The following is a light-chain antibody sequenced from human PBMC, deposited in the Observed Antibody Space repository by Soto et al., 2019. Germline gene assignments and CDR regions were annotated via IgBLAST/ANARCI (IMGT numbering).Light chain of an antibody. CDR2: RAS. V-gene: IGKV3-20*01. Sequence: DIVLTQSPGTLSLSPGERATLSCRARQSVSDNHLAWYQQKPGQAPRLLIYRASRRATDIPDRFSGSGSGTEFSLTISRLEPEDFAVYYCQQYGSSPRFTFGPGTKVDIK. CDR1: QSVSDNH. CDR3: QQYGSSPRFT. J-gene: IGKJ3*01.